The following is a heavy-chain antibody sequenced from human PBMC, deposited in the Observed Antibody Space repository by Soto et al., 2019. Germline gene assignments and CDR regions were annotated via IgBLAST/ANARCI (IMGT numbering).Heavy chain of an antibody. CDR2: INGGNGHT. V-gene: IGHV1-3*01. J-gene: IGHJ6*02. CDR3: ARGKGMEENYYYYGMDV. Sequence: ASVKVSCKASGYTFSTYALHWVRQAPGQGLEWVGWINGGNGHTRYSQKLKDRVTISRDTPASTAYMELSGLRSEDTAVYYCARGKGMEENYYYYGMDVWGQGTTVTVSS. D-gene: IGHD1-1*01. CDR1: GYTFSTYA.